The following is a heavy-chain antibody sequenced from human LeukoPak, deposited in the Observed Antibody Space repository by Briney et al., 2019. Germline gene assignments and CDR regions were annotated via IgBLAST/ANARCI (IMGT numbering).Heavy chain of an antibody. D-gene: IGHD3-10*01. Sequence: SETLSLTCAVYGGSFSGYYWSWIRQPPGKGLEWIGEINHSGSTNYNPSLKSRVTISVDTSKNQFSLKLSSVTAADTAVYYCARPAPGPRYYGSGKGYMDVWGKGTTVTVSS. J-gene: IGHJ6*03. V-gene: IGHV4-34*01. CDR1: GGSFSGYY. CDR2: INHSGST. CDR3: ARPAPGPRYYGSGKGYMDV.